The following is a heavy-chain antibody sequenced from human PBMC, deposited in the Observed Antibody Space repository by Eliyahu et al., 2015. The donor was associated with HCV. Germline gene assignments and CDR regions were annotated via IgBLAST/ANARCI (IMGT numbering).Heavy chain of an antibody. J-gene: IGHJ4*02. Sequence: QMQLVQSGPEVKKPGTSVKVSCKASGFTFTSSAVQWVRQARGQRLEWIGWIVVGSGNTNYAQKFQERVTITRDMSTSTAYMELSSLRSEDTAVYYCAADPFVYYYDSSGYSHQWGQGTLVTVSS. D-gene: IGHD3-22*01. V-gene: IGHV1-58*01. CDR2: IVVGSGNT. CDR3: AADPFVYYYDSSGYSHQ. CDR1: GFTFTSSA.